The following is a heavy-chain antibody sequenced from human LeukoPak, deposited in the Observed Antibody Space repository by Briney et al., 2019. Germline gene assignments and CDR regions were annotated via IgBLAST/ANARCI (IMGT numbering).Heavy chain of an antibody. D-gene: IGHD5-24*01. V-gene: IGHV4-39*07. CDR1: GGSISSGGYY. J-gene: IGHJ4*02. CDR2: IYYSGNT. Sequence: SETLSLTCTVSGGSISSGGYYWGWIRQPPGKGLEWIGSIYYSGNTYYNPSLKSRVTISVDTSKNQFSLKLSSVTAADTAVYYCARVERRDGSYFDYWGQGTLVTVSS. CDR3: ARVERRDGSYFDY.